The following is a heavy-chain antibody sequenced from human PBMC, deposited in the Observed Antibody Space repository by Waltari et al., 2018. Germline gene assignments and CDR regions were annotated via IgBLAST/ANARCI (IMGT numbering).Heavy chain of an antibody. CDR1: GFTFSDYY. Sequence: QVQLVESGGGLVKPGGSLRLSCAASGFTFSDYYMSWIRQAPGKGLGGVSYISSSGSTIYDADAVKGGFTISRDNAKNSLYLKMNSLRAEDTAVYYCARHFVYGGADYWGQGTLVTVSS. V-gene: IGHV3-11*01. J-gene: IGHJ4*02. D-gene: IGHD1-20*01. CDR3: ARHFVYGGADY. CDR2: ISSSGSTI.